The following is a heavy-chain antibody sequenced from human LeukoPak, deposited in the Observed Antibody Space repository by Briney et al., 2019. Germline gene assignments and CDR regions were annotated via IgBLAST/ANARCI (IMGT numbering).Heavy chain of an antibody. V-gene: IGHV4-39*07. Sequence: SETLSLTCTVSGGSISSSSYYWGWIRQPPGKGLEWIGSIYYSGSTYHNPSLKSRVTISVDTSKNQFSLKLSSVTAADTAVYYCARDRVAAASNWFDPWGQGTLVTVSS. CDR2: IYYSGST. CDR3: ARDRVAAASNWFDP. J-gene: IGHJ5*02. D-gene: IGHD6-13*01. CDR1: GGSISSSSYY.